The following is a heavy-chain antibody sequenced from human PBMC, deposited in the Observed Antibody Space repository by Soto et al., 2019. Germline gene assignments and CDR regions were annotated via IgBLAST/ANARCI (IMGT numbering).Heavy chain of an antibody. CDR2: IYHSGST. V-gene: IGHV4-30-2*01. D-gene: IGHD5-12*01. Sequence: QLQLQESGSGLVKPSQTLSLTCAVSGGSISSGGYSWSWIRQPPGKGLEWIGYIYHSGSTYYNPPRKSRVTISVDRSKNQFSLELSSVTAADTAVYYCAAGGGLPRYYWGQGTLVTVSS. CDR1: GGSISSGGYS. CDR3: AAGGGLPRYY. J-gene: IGHJ4*02.